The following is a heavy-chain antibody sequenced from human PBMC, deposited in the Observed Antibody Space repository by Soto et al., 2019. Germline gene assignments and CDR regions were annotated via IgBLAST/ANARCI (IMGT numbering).Heavy chain of an antibody. CDR2: ISTYNGDT. CDR3: ARAGAAPYYYYGMDV. D-gene: IGHD2-15*01. CDR1: GYTFSTSG. V-gene: IGHV1-18*01. Sequence: QVQLVQSGAEVRKPGASVKVSCKASGYTFSTSGMSWLRQAPGQGLEWMGWISTYNGDTNDAPKFQDRVTMTSDTYTSTVYMELRSLRSDDTVVYYCARAGAAPYYYYGMDVWGQGTRVTVSS. J-gene: IGHJ6*02.